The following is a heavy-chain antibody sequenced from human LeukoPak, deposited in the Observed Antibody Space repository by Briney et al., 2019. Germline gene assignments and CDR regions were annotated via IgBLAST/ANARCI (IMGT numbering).Heavy chain of an antibody. D-gene: IGHD5-18*01. CDR1: GFTFSSYW. CDR2: IKQDGSEK. V-gene: IGHV3-7*01. J-gene: IGHJ4*02. CDR3: ARVPGYSYGSEGFDY. Sequence: PGGSLRLSCAASGFTFSSYWMSWVRQAPGKGLEWVANIKQDGSEKYYVDSVKGRFTISRDNAKNSLYLQMNSLRAEDTAVYYCARVPGYSYGSEGFDYWGQGTLVTVSS.